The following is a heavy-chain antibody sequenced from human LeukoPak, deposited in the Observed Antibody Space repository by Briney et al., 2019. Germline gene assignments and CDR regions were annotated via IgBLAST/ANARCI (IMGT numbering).Heavy chain of an antibody. CDR2: VYYSGST. CDR1: GGSISGSSYY. CDR3: ARHGKGVTYFYTFDN. J-gene: IGHJ3*02. V-gene: IGHV4-39*01. D-gene: IGHD2/OR15-2a*01. Sequence: SETLSLTCTVSGGSISGSSYYWGWIRQPPGKGLEWIGSVYYSGSTYYNPSLKSRVTISVDKSKNQFSLKLSSVTAADTAVYYCARHGKGVTYFYTFDNWCQGTVVAVSS.